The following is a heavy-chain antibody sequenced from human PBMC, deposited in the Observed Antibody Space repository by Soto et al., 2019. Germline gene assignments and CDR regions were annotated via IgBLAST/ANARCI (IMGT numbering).Heavy chain of an antibody. CDR3: ARGSKGSSWYAYWCDP. CDR1: GYTFTSYD. D-gene: IGHD6-13*01. CDR2: MNPNSGNT. J-gene: IGHJ5*02. V-gene: IGHV1-8*01. Sequence: QVQLVQSGAEVKKPGASVKVSCKASGYTFTSYDINWVRQATGQGLEWMGWMNPNSGNTGYAQKFQGRVTMTRNTSISTDYMELSSLRSEDTAVYYCARGSKGSSWYAYWCDPWGQVSLVTVSS.